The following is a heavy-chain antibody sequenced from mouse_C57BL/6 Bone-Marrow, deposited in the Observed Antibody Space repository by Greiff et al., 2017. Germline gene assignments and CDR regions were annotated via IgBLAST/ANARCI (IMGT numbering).Heavy chain of an antibody. CDR3: AREGRGYYFDY. Sequence: EVQVVESGGGLVQPAGSLKLSCAASGFTFSDYYMYWVRQTPEKRLEWVAYISNGGGSTYYPDTVKGRFTISRDNAKNTLYLQMSRLKSEDTAMYYCAREGRGYYFDYWGQGTTLTVSS. CDR1: GFTFSDYY. CDR2: ISNGGGST. J-gene: IGHJ2*01. V-gene: IGHV5-12*01.